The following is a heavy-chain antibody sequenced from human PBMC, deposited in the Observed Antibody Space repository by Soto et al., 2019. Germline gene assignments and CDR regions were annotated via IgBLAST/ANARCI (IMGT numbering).Heavy chain of an antibody. CDR3: AKNGMDSSSWYSKKPYYFDY. CDR2: ISGSGGST. Sequence: EVQLLESGGGLVQPGGSLRLSCAASGFTFSSYAMSWVRQAPGKGLEWVSAISGSGGSTYYADSVKGRFTISRDNSKNPLYLQMNSLRAEDTAVYYCAKNGMDSSSWYSKKPYYFDYWGQGTLVTVSS. D-gene: IGHD6-13*01. J-gene: IGHJ4*02. V-gene: IGHV3-23*01. CDR1: GFTFSSYA.